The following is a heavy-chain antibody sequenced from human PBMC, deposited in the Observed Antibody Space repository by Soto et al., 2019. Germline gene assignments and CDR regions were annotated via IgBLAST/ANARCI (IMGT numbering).Heavy chain of an antibody. CDR1: GFTFSTFA. CDR2: ISHDGRIE. J-gene: IGHJ5*02. CDR3: ARDGLPDDFRSGGYWFDP. D-gene: IGHD3-3*01. Sequence: PGGSLRLSCAASGFTFSTFALHGGGPAPGEGLEWVALISHDGRIEKYADSVKGRFTISRDNSKNTLYMQMDSLRLEDKGVYYCARDGLPDDFRSGGYWFDPWGQGTQVTFSS. V-gene: IGHV3-30-3*01.